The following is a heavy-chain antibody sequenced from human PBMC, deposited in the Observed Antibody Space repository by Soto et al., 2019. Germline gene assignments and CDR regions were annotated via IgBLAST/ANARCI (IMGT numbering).Heavy chain of an antibody. J-gene: IGHJ2*01. CDR2: ISYDGSNK. Sequence: QVQLVESGGGVVQPGRSLRLSCAASGFTFSSYAMHWVRQAPGKGLEWVAVISYDGSNKYYADSVKGRFTISRDNSKNTLYLQMNSLRTYDTAVYYCARPLWRDDYNWGYFDLWGRGTLVTVSS. CDR1: GFTFSSYA. V-gene: IGHV3-30-3*01. D-gene: IGHD4-4*01. CDR3: ARPLWRDDYNWGYFDL.